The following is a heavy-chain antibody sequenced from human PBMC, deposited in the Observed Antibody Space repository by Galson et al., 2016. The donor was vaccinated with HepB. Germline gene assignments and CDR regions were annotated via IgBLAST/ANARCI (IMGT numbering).Heavy chain of an antibody. D-gene: IGHD2/OR15-2a*01. Sequence: SLRLSCAASGFTFTSYGFNWVRQTPGKGLEWVAADSMDGRRKFYADSVKGRFTISRDNSNNMLFLQMSSLRTDDTAIYYCAKRHEYCPAVGCSVDYWGQGTLVSVSS. J-gene: IGHJ4*02. CDR2: DSMDGRRK. V-gene: IGHV3-30*18. CDR1: GFTFTSYG. CDR3: AKRHEYCPAVGCSVDY.